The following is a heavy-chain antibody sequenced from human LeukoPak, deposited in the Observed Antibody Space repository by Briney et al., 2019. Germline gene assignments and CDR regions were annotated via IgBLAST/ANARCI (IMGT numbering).Heavy chain of an antibody. V-gene: IGHV3-73*01. CDR1: GFTFSGSA. D-gene: IGHD5-18*01. J-gene: IGHJ3*02. CDR3: GESYSYFFADAFDI. CDR2: IRSKASSYAT. Sequence: GGSLRLSCAASGFTFSGSAMHWVRQASGKGLEWVGRIRSKASSYATAYAASMKGRFTISRDDSKNTTYLQMNSLKTEDTAVYYWGESYSYFFADAFDIGGKGTMVTVSS.